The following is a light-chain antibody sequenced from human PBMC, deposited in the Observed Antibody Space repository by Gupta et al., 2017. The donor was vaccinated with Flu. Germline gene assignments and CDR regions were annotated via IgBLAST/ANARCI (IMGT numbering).Light chain of an antibody. J-gene: IGKJ3*01. V-gene: IGKV1-39*01. CDR3: QQSYDTPLT. Sequence: DIQMTQSPSSLSASVGDRVTITCRASQYISRYVNWYQQKPGKAPKLLIYAASSLQSGVPSRFSGSGSGTDFTLTINNLQPEECATYYCQQSYDTPLTFGPGTKVDF. CDR2: AAS. CDR1: QYISRY.